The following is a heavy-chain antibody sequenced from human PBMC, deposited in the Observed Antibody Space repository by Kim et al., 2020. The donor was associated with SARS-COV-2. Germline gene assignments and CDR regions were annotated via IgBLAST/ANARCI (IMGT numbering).Heavy chain of an antibody. J-gene: IGHJ4*02. V-gene: IGHV3-30*04. D-gene: IGHD2-8*02. CDR3: ARGLATGGVDY. CDR1: GFTFSRYA. CDR2: ISYDENNK. Sequence: GGSLRLSCAASGFTFSRYAMHWVRQAPGKGLEWVAQISYDENNKYYVDSVKGRFIVSRDNPKNTLFLEMNSLRPEDTAVYYCARGLATGGVDYWGQGTLV.